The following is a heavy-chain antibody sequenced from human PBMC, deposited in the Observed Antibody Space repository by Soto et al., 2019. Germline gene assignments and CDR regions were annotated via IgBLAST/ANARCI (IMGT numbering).Heavy chain of an antibody. CDR1: GGSFSGYY. D-gene: IGHD5-12*01. J-gene: IGHJ3*02. CDR3: AADGYDAFDI. CDR2: INHSGST. Sequence: SSETLSLTCAVYGGSFSGYYWSWIRQPPGKGLEWIGEINHSGSTNYNPSLKSRVTISVDTSKNQFSLKLSSVTAADTAVYYCAADGYDAFDIWGQGTMVT. V-gene: IGHV4-34*01.